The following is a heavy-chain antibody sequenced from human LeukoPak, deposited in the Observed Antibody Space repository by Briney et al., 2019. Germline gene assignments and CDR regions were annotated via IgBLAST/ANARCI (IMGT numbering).Heavy chain of an antibody. CDR3: AKGGAMADKYYQE. CDR2: TTDSGSRT. D-gene: IGHD6-19*01. Sequence: GGSLRLSCAASGFTFSSYAMRWVRQAPGKGLEWVSSTTDSGSRTYYADSVKGRLTISRDNSKNMLYLQMNSLRAEDTAVYYCAKGGAMADKYYQEWGQGTLVTVSS. J-gene: IGHJ1*01. CDR1: GFTFSSYA. V-gene: IGHV3-23*01.